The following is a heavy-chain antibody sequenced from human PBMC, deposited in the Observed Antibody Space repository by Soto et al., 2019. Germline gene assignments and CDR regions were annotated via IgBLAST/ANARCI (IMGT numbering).Heavy chain of an antibody. CDR2: IYSGGST. V-gene: IGHV3-53*02. J-gene: IGHJ4*02. Sequence: EVQLVETGGGLIQPGGSLRLSCAASGFTVSSNYMSWVRQAPGKGLEWVSVIYSGGSTYYADSVKGRFTISRDNSKNTLYIQMNSLRAEDTAVYYCARTGTRDDYYDSSGYLVNWCQGTLVTVSS. D-gene: IGHD3-22*01. CDR1: GFTVSSNY. CDR3: ARTGTRDDYYDSSGYLVN.